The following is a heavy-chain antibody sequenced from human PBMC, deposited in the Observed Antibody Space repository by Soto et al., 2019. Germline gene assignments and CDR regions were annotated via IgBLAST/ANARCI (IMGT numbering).Heavy chain of an antibody. CDR3: ARGDYYDSSGYYYFDY. V-gene: IGHV4-34*01. Sequence: SETLSLTCAVYGGSFSGYYWSWIRQPPGKGLEWIGEINHSGSTNYNPSLKSRVTISVDTSKNQFSLKLSSVTAADTAVYYCARGDYYDSSGYYYFDYWGQGTLVTVSS. CDR1: GGSFSGYY. CDR2: INHSGST. J-gene: IGHJ4*02. D-gene: IGHD3-22*01.